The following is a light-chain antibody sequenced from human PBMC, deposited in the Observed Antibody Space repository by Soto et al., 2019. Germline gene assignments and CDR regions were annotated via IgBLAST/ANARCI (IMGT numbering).Light chain of an antibody. Sequence: QSALTQPASVSGSPGQSITISCTGTSSDVGKYNYVSWFQQHPGKAPKLMIFDVSNRPSGVSNRFSGSKSGNTASLTISGLQAEDEADYYCSSYTTSGTGVFGGGTKLT. J-gene: IGLJ3*02. CDR3: SSYTTSGTGV. V-gene: IGLV2-14*01. CDR2: DVS. CDR1: SSDVGKYNY.